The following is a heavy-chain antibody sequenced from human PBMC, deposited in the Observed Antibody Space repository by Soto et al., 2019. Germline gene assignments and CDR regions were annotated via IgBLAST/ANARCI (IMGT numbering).Heavy chain of an antibody. CDR3: AKDYNNYWSGYYAH. J-gene: IGHJ4*02. Sequence: GGSLRLSCAASGFTFNDHAMHWVRQAPGKGLEWVSSVSWDSGIREYADSVKGRFTISRDNAKNSLYLEMNSLRADDTALYYCAKDYNNYWSGYYAHWGQGTPVTVSS. D-gene: IGHD3-3*01. V-gene: IGHV3-9*01. CDR1: GFTFNDHA. CDR2: VSWDSGIR.